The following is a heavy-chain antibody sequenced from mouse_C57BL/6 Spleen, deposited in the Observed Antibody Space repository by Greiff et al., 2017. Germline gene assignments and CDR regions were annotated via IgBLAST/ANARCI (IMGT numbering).Heavy chain of an antibody. Sequence: EVKLMESGAELVRPGSSVKMSCKTSGYTFTSYGINWVKQRPGQGLEWIGYIYIGNGYTEYNEKFKGKATLTSDTSSSTAYMQLSSLTSEDSAIYFCARWGVVATGDAMDYWGQGTSVTVSS. CDR3: ARWGVVATGDAMDY. CDR1: GYTFTSYG. CDR2: IYIGNGYT. V-gene: IGHV1-58*01. D-gene: IGHD1-1*01. J-gene: IGHJ4*01.